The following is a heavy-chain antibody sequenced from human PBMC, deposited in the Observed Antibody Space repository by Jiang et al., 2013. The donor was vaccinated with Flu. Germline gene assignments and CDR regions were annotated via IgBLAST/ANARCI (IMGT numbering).Heavy chain of an antibody. Sequence: GQGLEWMGWISAYNGNTNYAQKLQGRVTVTTDTSTSTAYMELRSLRSDDTAVYYCARDVLFDLWGRGTLVTVSS. CDR3: ARDVLFDL. J-gene: IGHJ2*01. CDR2: ISAYNGNT. V-gene: IGHV1-18*01. D-gene: IGHD2-8*01.